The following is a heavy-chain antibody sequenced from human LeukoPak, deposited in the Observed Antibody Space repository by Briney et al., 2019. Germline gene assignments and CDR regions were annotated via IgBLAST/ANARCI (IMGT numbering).Heavy chain of an antibody. CDR3: ARQCSGGSCYSPVWFDP. V-gene: IGHV1-69*05. J-gene: IGHJ5*02. CDR2: IIPIFGTA. CDR1: GGTFSSYA. Sequence: SVKVSCKASGGTFSSYAISWVRQAPGQGLEWMGSIIPIFGTANYAQKFQGRVTITTDESTSTAYMELSSLRSEDTAVYYCARQCSGGSCYSPVWFDPWGQGTLVTVSS. D-gene: IGHD2-15*01.